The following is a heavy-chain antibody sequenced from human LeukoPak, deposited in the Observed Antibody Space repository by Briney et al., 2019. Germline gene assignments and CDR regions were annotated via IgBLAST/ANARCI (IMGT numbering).Heavy chain of an antibody. CDR1: GGSISSGGYY. J-gene: IGHJ6*02. D-gene: IGHD2-2*02. V-gene: IGHV4-31*03. Sequence: PSETLSLTCTVSGGSISSGGYYWSWIRQHSGKGLEWIGYIYYSGSTYYNPSLKSRVTISVDTSKNQFSLKLSSVTAADTAVYYCARGDLRCSSTSCYINSYYYYGMDVWGQGTTVTVSS. CDR3: ARGDLRCSSTSCYINSYYYYGMDV. CDR2: IYYSGST.